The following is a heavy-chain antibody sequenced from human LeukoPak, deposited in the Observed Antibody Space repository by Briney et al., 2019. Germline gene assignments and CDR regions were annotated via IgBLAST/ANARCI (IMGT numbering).Heavy chain of an antibody. CDR1: GFSFSTTW. CDR2: IKRDGSDK. V-gene: IGHV3-7*05. CDR3: VSGSYPTDY. J-gene: IGHJ4*02. D-gene: IGHD1-26*01. Sequence: GGSLRLSCAASGFSFSTTWMSWVRQPPGKGLEWVANIKRDGSDKYYVDSVRGRFTIFRDNAKSSLYLQMNSLRAEDTAVYYCVSGSYPTDYWGRGILVTVSS.